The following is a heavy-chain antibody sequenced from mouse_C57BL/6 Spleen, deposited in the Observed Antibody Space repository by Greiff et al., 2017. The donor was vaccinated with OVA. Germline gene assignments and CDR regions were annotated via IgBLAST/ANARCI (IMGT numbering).Heavy chain of an antibody. Sequence: EVKLVESGGDLVKPGGSLKLSCAASGFTFSSYGMSWVRQTPDKRLEWVATISSGGSYTYYPDSVKGRFTISRDNAKNTLYLQMSSLKSEDTAMCYSASPDDSNAFAYWGQGTMVTVSA. D-gene: IGHD2-5*01. V-gene: IGHV5-6*01. CDR1: GFTFSSYG. J-gene: IGHJ3*01. CDR2: ISSGGSYT. CDR3: ASPDDSNAFAY.